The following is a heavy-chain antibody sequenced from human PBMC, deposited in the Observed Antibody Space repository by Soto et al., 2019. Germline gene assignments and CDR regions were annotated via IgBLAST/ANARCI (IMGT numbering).Heavy chain of an antibody. CDR3: ARDGDPQSAFWSRPLGGGRFDP. D-gene: IGHD3-3*01. CDR1: GGTFGNSA. V-gene: IGHV1-69*05. CDR2: IVPMFGTA. J-gene: IGHJ5*02. Sequence: QVQLVQSGAEVKKPGSSVNVSCKTSGGTFGNSAVTWVRQAPGQGLEWLGGIVPMFGTANYAQKFQGRVTITSNESTITAYMQLNSLKTHDTAVYYCARDGDPQSAFWSRPLGGGRFDPWGQGTLVTVSS.